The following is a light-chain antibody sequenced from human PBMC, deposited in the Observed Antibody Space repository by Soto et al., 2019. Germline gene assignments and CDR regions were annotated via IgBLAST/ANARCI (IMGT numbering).Light chain of an antibody. J-gene: IGKJ4*01. Sequence: EIVLTQSPGTLSLSPGERATLSCRASRTVSNNYLAWYQQKPGQAPRLLIYGASSRATGIPDRFGGSGSGTDFTLTISRLDPEDSAVYFCQQFSSAISFGGGTKVEIK. CDR1: RTVSNNY. CDR2: GAS. CDR3: QQFSSAIS. V-gene: IGKV3-20*01.